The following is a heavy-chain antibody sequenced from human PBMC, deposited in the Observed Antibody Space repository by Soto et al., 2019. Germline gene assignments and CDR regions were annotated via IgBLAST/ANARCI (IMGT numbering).Heavy chain of an antibody. V-gene: IGHV4-59*01. J-gene: IGHJ4*02. Sequence: SETLSLTCTVSGGSISSYYWSWIRQPPGKGLEWIGYIYYSGSTNYNPSLKSRVTISVDTSKNQFSLKLSSVTAADTAVYYCARLSVDTAMVPILDYWGQGTLVTVSS. D-gene: IGHD5-18*01. CDR2: IYYSGST. CDR3: ARLSVDTAMVPILDY. CDR1: GGSISSYY.